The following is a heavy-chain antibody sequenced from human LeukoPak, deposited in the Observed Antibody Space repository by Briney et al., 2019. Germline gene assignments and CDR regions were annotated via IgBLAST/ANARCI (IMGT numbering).Heavy chain of an antibody. CDR1: GGSISSSSYY. V-gene: IGHV4-39*01. Sequence: SETLSLTCTVSGGSISSSSYYWGWIRQPPGKGLEWIGSFYYSGSTYYNPSLKSRVTISVDTSKNQFSLKLSSVTAADTAVYYCAEIVGATIGYWGQGTLVTVSS. D-gene: IGHD1-26*01. J-gene: IGHJ4*02. CDR2: FYYSGST. CDR3: AEIVGATIGY.